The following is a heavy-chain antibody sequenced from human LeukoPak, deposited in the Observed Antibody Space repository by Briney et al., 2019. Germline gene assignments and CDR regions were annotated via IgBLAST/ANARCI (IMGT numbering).Heavy chain of an antibody. CDR1: GYTFTSYY. J-gene: IGHJ4*02. V-gene: IGHV1-46*01. Sequence: ASVKVSCKASGYTFTSYYMHWVRQAPGQGLEWMGIINPNGGSTSYAQKFQGRVTMTRDTSTSTVYMELSSLRSEDTAVYYCARDWFGDFWSTGYHTPGYWGQGTLVTVSS. CDR3: ARDWFGDFWSTGYHTPGY. D-gene: IGHD3-3*01. CDR2: INPNGGST.